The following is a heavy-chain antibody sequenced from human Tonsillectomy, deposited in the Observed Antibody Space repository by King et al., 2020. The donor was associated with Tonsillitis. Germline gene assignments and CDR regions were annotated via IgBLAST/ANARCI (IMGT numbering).Heavy chain of an antibody. Sequence: QLQESGPGLVKPSETLSLTCTVSGGSISSSSYYWGWIRQPPGKGLEWIGSIYYSGSTYYNPSLKSRVTISVDTSKNQFSLKLSSVTAADTAVYYCARLVWVTYYYDDSQQGWFDPWGQGTLVTVSS. CDR1: GGSISSSSYY. CDR3: ARLVWVTYYYDDSQQGWFDP. V-gene: IGHV4-39*07. D-gene: IGHD3-22*01. CDR2: IYYSGST. J-gene: IGHJ5*02.